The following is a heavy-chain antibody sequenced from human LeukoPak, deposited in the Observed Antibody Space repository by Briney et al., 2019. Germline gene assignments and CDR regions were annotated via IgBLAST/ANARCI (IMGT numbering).Heavy chain of an antibody. V-gene: IGHV4-34*01. CDR2: INHSGST. CDR3: ASGALLRLGELSLFEPAFDI. J-gene: IGHJ3*02. CDR1: GGSFSGYY. D-gene: IGHD3-16*02. Sequence: PSETLSLTCAVYGGSFSGYYWSWIRQPPGKGLEWIGEINHSGSTNYNPSLKSRVTISVDTSKNQFSLKLSSVTAADTAVYYCASGALLRLGELSLFEPAFDIWGQGTMVTVSS.